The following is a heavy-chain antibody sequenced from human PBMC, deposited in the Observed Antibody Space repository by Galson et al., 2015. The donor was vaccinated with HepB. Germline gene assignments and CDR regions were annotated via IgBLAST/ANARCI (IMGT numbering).Heavy chain of an antibody. J-gene: IGHJ3*02. CDR1: GGSISSGSYY. Sequence: TLSLTCTVSGGSISSGSYYWSWIRQPAGKGLEWIGRIYTSGSTNYNPSLKSRVTMSVDTSKNQFSLKLSSVTAADTAVYYCARGGGSGPNAFDIWGQGTMVIVSS. D-gene: IGHD3-10*01. CDR3: ARGGGSGPNAFDI. V-gene: IGHV4-61*02. CDR2: IYTSGST.